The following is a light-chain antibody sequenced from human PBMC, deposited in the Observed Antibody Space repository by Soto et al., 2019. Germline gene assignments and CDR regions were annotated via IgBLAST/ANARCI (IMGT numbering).Light chain of an antibody. CDR2: DVT. J-gene: IGLJ1*01. V-gene: IGLV2-14*01. Sequence: QSALTQPASVSGPPGQSITISCTGTSSDVGAYNYVSWYQYHPGKAPRLVIYDVTNRPSGISDRFSGSKSGNTASLTSSGLLAEDEADYYCTSYTSISTYVFGTGTKVTVL. CDR3: TSYTSISTYV. CDR1: SSDVGAYNY.